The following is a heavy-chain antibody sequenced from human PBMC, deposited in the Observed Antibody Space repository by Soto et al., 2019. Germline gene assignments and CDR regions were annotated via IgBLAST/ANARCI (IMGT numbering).Heavy chain of an antibody. CDR2: IKQDGSEE. D-gene: IGHD3-3*01. CDR3: VGPDPYYDFWSGYYTPDYYYYGMDV. CDR1: GFTFSSYW. V-gene: IGHV3-7*03. Sequence: PGGSLRLSCAASGFTFSSYWMSWVRQAPGKGLEWVANIKQDGSEEYYVDSVKGRFTISRDNAKNSLYLQMNSLRAEDTAVYYCVGPDPYYDFWSGYYTPDYYYYGMDVWGQGTTVTVSS. J-gene: IGHJ6*02.